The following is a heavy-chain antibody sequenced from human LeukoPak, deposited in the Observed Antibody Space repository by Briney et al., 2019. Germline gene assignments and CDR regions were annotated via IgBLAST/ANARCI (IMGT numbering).Heavy chain of an antibody. CDR1: GFTFSNYW. CDR3: ARIGYSSSSTDY. J-gene: IGHJ4*02. Sequence: GGSLRLSCAASGFTFSNYWMSWVRKAPGKGLEWVANINQDGSVKYYVDSMKGRFTISRDNGEKSLYLQVNSLRDEDTAVYYCARIGYSSSSTDYWGQGTLVTVSS. D-gene: IGHD6-6*01. V-gene: IGHV3-7*01. CDR2: INQDGSVK.